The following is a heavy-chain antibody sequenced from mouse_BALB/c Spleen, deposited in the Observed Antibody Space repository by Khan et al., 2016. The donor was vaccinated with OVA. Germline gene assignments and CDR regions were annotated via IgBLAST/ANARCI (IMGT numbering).Heavy chain of an antibody. Sequence: EVQLVESGPGLVKPSQSLSLTCTVTGYSITSGYGRNWIRQFPGNKLEWVGYISYSGSTNYNPSIKSRISSTRDTSKNQCVLQLNSVTTEDTATYYCARKARIKYWGQGTTLTVSS. CDR1: GYSITSGYG. D-gene: IGHD3-2*02. CDR2: ISYSGST. CDR3: ARKARIKY. J-gene: IGHJ2*01. V-gene: IGHV3-2*02.